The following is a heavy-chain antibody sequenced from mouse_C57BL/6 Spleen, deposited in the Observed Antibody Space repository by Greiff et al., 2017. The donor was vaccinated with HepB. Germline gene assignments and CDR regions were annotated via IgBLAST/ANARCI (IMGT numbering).Heavy chain of an antibody. D-gene: IGHD1-1*01. CDR2: IDPSDSET. J-gene: IGHJ2*01. V-gene: IGHV1-52*01. CDR1: GYTFTSYW. Sequence: VKLQQPGAELVRPGSSVKLSCKASGYTFTSYWMHWVKQRPIQGLEWIGNIDPSDSETHYNQKFKDKATLTVDKSSSTAYMQLSSLTSEDSAVYYCARSPQFITTVGDYFDYWGQGTTLTVSS. CDR3: ARSPQFITTVGDYFDY.